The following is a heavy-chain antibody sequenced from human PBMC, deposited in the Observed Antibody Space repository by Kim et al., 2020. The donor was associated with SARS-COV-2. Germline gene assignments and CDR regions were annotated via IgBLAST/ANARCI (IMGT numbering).Heavy chain of an antibody. J-gene: IGHJ6*01. D-gene: IGHD6-13*01. Sequence: ASVKVSCKASGYTFTLSSMHWVRQAPGQRLEWMGWINAGNGNTKYSQKFQGRVTITRDTSASTAYRELSSLRSEDTAVYYCARGGIAAAGTPYYYYGMDV. V-gene: IGHV1-3*01. CDR1: GYTFTLSS. CDR2: INAGNGNT. CDR3: ARGGIAAAGTPYYYYGMDV.